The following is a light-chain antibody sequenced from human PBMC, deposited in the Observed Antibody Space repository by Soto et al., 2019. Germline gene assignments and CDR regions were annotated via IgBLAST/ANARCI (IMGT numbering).Light chain of an antibody. J-gene: IGLJ2*01. CDR2: DVS. Sequence: QSALTQPRSVSGSPGQSVTISCTGTSSDVGGYDYVSWYQQHPGKAPKLMIYDVSKRPSGVPDRFSGSKSGNTASLTISGLQDEDEAEYYCCSYAGNYALLFGGGTKLTVL. CDR1: SSDVGGYDY. V-gene: IGLV2-11*01. CDR3: CSYAGNYALL.